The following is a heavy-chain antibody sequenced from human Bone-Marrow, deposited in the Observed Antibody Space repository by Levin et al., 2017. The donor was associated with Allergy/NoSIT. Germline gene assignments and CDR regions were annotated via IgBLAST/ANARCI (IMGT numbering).Heavy chain of an antibody. J-gene: IGHJ1*01. CDR1: GGSVSSGSYY. CDR2: IYYSGST. V-gene: IGHV4-61*01. Sequence: TSETLSLTCTVSGGSVSSGSYYWSWIRQPPGKGLEWVGYIYYSGSTNYNPSLKSRVTISVDTSKNQFSLKLSSVTAADTAVYYCARSGWVYYDFWSELAYFQHWGQGTLVTVSS. D-gene: IGHD3-3*01. CDR3: ARSGWVYYDFWSELAYFQH.